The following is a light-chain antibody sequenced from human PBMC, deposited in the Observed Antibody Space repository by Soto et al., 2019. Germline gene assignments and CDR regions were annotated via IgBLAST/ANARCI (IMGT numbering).Light chain of an antibody. Sequence: QSALTQPASVSGSPGQSITISCTGTSSDVGGYNYVSWYQQHPGKAPKLMIYDVDNWPAGVPNRFSGSTSDNTASLAISRLEAEDEADYYCSLYTSTSPVVFGGGTKLTV. J-gene: IGLJ2*01. CDR3: SLYTSTSPVV. V-gene: IGLV2-14*01. CDR2: DVD. CDR1: SSDVGGYNY.